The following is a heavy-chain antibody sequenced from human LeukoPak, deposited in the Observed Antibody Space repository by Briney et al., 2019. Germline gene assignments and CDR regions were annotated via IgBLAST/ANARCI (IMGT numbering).Heavy chain of an antibody. V-gene: IGHV3-23*01. Sequence: GGSLRLSCAASGFTFGSYAMIWVRQAPGKGLEWVSDIFGSGGSIYYADSVKGRFTISRDNAKNSMDLQMNSLRAEDTAVYYCARWEIRETAYQLDYWGQGTLVTVSS. J-gene: IGHJ4*02. CDR2: IFGSGGSI. CDR3: ARWEIRETAYQLDY. CDR1: GFTFGSYA. D-gene: IGHD1-1*01.